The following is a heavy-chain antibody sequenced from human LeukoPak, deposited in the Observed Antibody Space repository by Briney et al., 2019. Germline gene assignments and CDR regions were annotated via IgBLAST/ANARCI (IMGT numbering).Heavy chain of an antibody. V-gene: IGHV1-69*17. D-gene: IGHD5-18*01. Sequence: ASVKVSCKASGGTFSSYAISWVRQAPGQGLEWMGGIIPIFGIANYAQKFQGRVTITADKSTSTAYMELSSLRSEDTAVYYCARDRGGYSYGISFDYWGQGTLVTVSS. CDR2: IIPIFGIA. CDR3: ARDRGGYSYGISFDY. CDR1: GGTFSSYA. J-gene: IGHJ4*02.